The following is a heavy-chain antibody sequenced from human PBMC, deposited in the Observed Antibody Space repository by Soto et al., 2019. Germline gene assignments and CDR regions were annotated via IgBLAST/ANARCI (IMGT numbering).Heavy chain of an antibody. D-gene: IGHD2-15*01. V-gene: IGHV4-4*02. CDR2: IYHSGST. J-gene: IGHJ4*02. CDR3: ARMFYCSGGSCYSDY. Sequence: PSETLSLTCAVSGGSISSSNWWSWVRQPPGKGLEWIGEIYHSGSTNYNPSLKSRVTISVDKSKNQFSLKLSSVTAADTAVYYCARMFYCSGGSCYSDYWGQGTLVSV. CDR1: GGSISSSNW.